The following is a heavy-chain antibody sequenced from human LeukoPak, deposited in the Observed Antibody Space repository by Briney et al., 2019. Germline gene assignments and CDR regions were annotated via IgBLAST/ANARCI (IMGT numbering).Heavy chain of an antibody. V-gene: IGHV4-59*01. CDR3: AKGHGSGTFYRGLFDS. J-gene: IGHJ4*02. D-gene: IGHD3-10*01. CDR2: IYYSGGT. Sequence: SETLSLTCSVSGASFGTNYWSWIRQAPGKGLEWIGYIYYSGGTNDNPSLKGRVTISADTSKNQFSLNLRPVTAADTAVYYCAKGHGSGTFYRGLFDSWGQGIPVTVSS. CDR1: GASFGTNY.